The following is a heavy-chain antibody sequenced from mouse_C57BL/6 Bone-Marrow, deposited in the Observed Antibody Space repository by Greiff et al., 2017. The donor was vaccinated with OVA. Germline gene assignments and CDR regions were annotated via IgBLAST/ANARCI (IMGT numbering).Heavy chain of an antibody. D-gene: IGHD2-4*01. Sequence: VQLKQPGAELVKPGASVKLSCKASGYTFTSYWMHLVKQRPGQGLEWIGMIHPNSGSPNYNEKFKSKATLTVDKSSSTAYMQLSSLTSEDSAVYYCARPYDYDRDYYAMDYWGQGTSVTVSS. CDR2: IHPNSGSP. V-gene: IGHV1-64*01. CDR3: ARPYDYDRDYYAMDY. CDR1: GYTFTSYW. J-gene: IGHJ4*01.